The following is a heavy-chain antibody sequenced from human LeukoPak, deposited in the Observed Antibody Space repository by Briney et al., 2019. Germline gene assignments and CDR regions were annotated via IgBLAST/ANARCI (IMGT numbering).Heavy chain of an antibody. CDR1: GFSVSNND. V-gene: IGHV3-30*03. CDR3: ARGVLGGLDY. J-gene: IGHJ4*02. CDR2: ISSDVSRI. D-gene: IGHD3-16*01. Sequence: GGSLRLSCAASGFSVSNNDIHWVRQAPGKGLEWVSVISSDVSRIFYGDSVMGRFTISRDNSKNTVYLQLNNLRTEDTAVYYCARGVLGGLDYWGQGTLVIVSS.